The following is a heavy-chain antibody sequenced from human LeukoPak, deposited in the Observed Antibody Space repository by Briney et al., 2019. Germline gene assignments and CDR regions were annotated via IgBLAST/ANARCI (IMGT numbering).Heavy chain of an antibody. CDR1: GGTFSSHG. V-gene: IGHV1-69*13. CDR2: IIPIFGTA. D-gene: IGHD3-3*01. J-gene: IGHJ4*02. Sequence: SVKVSCKASGGTFSSHGISWVRQAPGHGLEWMGGIIPIFGTANYAQKFQGRVTITADESTSTAYMELSSLRSEDTAVYYCARGYYDFWSGPRALDYWGQGTLVTVSS. CDR3: ARGYYDFWSGPRALDY.